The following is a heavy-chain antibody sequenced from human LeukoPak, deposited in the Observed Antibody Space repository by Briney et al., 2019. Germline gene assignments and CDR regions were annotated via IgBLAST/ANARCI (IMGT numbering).Heavy chain of an antibody. CDR3: TTNSNWGSWYYFDY. CDR2: IKSKTDGGTT. V-gene: IGHV3-15*01. D-gene: IGHD7-27*01. Sequence: GGSLRLSCAASGFTFNNYAMSWDRQAQGKGLEWVGRIKSKTDGGTTDYAAPVKGRFTISRDDSKNTLYLQMNSLKTEDTAVYYCTTNSNWGSWYYFDYWGQGTLVTVSS. CDR1: GFTFNNYA. J-gene: IGHJ4*02.